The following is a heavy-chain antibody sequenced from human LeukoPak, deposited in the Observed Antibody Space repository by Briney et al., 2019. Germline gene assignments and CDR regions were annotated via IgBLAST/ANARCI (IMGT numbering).Heavy chain of an antibody. Sequence: PSETLSLTCAVYGGSFSGYYWSWIRQPPGKGLEWIGEINHSGSTNYNPSLKSRVTISVDTSKNQFSLKLSSVTAADTAVYYCARAGRWLHPRGFDYWGQGTLVTVSS. J-gene: IGHJ4*02. CDR1: GGSFSGYY. D-gene: IGHD5-24*01. CDR2: INHSGST. V-gene: IGHV4-34*01. CDR3: ARAGRWLHPRGFDY.